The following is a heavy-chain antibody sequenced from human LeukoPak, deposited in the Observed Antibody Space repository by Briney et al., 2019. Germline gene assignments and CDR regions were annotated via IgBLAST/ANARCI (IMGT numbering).Heavy chain of an antibody. Sequence: SGPTLVNPTQTLTLTCTFSGFSLSTSGVGVGWIRQPPGKALEWLALIYWDDDKSYSPSLKSRLTITKDTSKNQVVLTMTNMDPMDTATYYCAHRGTVTGWFDPWGQGTLVTVSS. CDR1: GFSLSTSGVG. CDR3: AHRGTVTGWFDP. CDR2: IYWDDDK. D-gene: IGHD4-17*01. V-gene: IGHV2-5*02. J-gene: IGHJ5*02.